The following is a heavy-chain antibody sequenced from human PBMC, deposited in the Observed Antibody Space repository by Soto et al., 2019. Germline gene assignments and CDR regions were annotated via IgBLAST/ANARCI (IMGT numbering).Heavy chain of an antibody. Sequence: QVQLVESGGGVVQPGRSLRLSCAASGFTFSSYAMHWVRQAPGKGLEWVAVISYDGSNKYYADSVKGRFTISRDNSKNTLYLQINSLRDEDTAVYYCARASFGVVIIVDYWGQGTLVTVSS. J-gene: IGHJ4*02. CDR3: ARASFGVVIIVDY. CDR1: GFTFSSYA. V-gene: IGHV3-30-3*01. D-gene: IGHD3-3*01. CDR2: ISYDGSNK.